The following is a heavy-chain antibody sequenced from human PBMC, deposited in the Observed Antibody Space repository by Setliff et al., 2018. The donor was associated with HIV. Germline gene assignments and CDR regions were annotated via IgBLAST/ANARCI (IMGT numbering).Heavy chain of an antibody. D-gene: IGHD3-16*01. CDR2: IRDDGSET. J-gene: IGHJ3*02. Sequence: GGSLRLSCTASGFTFSDYWMTWVRQAPGKGLEWVANIRDDGSETYYAPSMKGRFTIARDNANNSLYLQMNSLRAEDTAVYYCAKGGRAFDIWGPGTMVTVSS. CDR3: AKGGRAFDI. CDR1: GFTFSDYW. V-gene: IGHV3-7*03.